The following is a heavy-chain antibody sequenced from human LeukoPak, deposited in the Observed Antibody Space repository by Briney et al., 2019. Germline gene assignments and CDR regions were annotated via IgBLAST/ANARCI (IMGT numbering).Heavy chain of an antibody. J-gene: IGHJ4*02. D-gene: IGHD5-18*01. Sequence: KPSGTLSLTCTVSGGSISSGGYYWSWIRQHPGKGLEWIGYIYYSGSTYYNPSLKSRVTISVDTSKNQFSLKLSSVTAADTAVYYCARGGVDTAMVPDYWGQGTLVTVSS. CDR3: ARGGVDTAMVPDY. V-gene: IGHV4-31*03. CDR1: GGSISSGGYY. CDR2: IYYSGST.